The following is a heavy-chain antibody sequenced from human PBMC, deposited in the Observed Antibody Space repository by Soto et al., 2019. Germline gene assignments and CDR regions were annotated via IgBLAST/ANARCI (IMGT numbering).Heavy chain of an antibody. J-gene: IGHJ4*02. CDR2: ISGSAGST. V-gene: IGHV3-23*01. CDR1: GFTFSSYV. CDR3: AKVPSIAVTVFDY. D-gene: IGHD6-19*01. Sequence: GGSLRLSCAASGFTFSSYVMSWVRQAPGKGLEWVSLISGSAGSTYYADSVKGRFTISRDNSKNTLYLQMNSLRAEDTAVYYCAKVPSIAVTVFDYWGQGILVTGSS.